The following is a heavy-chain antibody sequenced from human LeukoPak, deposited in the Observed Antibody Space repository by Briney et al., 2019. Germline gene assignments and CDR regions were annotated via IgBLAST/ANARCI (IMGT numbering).Heavy chain of an antibody. CDR3: ATPRPGYRGLFDY. CDR1: GGSISSSNW. J-gene: IGHJ4*02. CDR2: IYHSGST. Sequence: KPSGTLSLTCAVSGGSISSSNWWSWVRQPPGKGLEWIGEIYHSGSTNYNPSLKSRVTISVDKSKNQFSLKLSSVTAADTAVYYCATPRPGYRGLFDYWGQGTLVTVSS. D-gene: IGHD1-1*01. V-gene: IGHV4-4*02.